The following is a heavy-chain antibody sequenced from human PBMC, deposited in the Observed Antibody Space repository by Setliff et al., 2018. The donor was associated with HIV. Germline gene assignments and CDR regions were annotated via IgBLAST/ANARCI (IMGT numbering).Heavy chain of an antibody. CDR3: GASQDSYSYLGYYYSGVNV. D-gene: IGHD3-16*01. CDR2: INPNSGGT. Sequence: ASVKVSCKASGYTFTGYYMHWVRQAPGQGLEWMGWINPNSGGTNYAQKFQGRVTITADESTSTAYMELSSLRSDDTAVYYCGASQDSYSYLGYYYSGVNVWGQGTTVTVSS. J-gene: IGHJ6*02. V-gene: IGHV1-2*02. CDR1: GYTFTGYY.